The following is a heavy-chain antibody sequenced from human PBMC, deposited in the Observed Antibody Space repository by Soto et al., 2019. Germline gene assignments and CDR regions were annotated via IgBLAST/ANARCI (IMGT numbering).Heavy chain of an antibody. CDR3: ARLRYYYGSGSYYAPGEVDY. CDR2: IYYSGST. D-gene: IGHD3-10*01. V-gene: IGHV4-59*08. J-gene: IGHJ4*02. CDR1: GGSISSYY. Sequence: SETLSLTCTVSGGSISSYYWSWIRQPPGKGLEWIGYIYYSGSTNYNPSLKSRVTISVDTSKNQFSLKLSSVTAADTAVYYCARLRYYYGSGSYYAPGEVDYWGQGTLVTVSS.